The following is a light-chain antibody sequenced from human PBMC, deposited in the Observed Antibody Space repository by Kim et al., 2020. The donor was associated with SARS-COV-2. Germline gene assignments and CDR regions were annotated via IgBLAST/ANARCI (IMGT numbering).Light chain of an antibody. CDR1: QSVSSN. V-gene: IGKV3-15*01. J-gene: IGKJ4*01. CDR3: QQYENWPLT. Sequence: SVSPGESAPLSCSATQSVSSNLAWYQQEPGQAPRLLRYAASTRATGVPARVSGSGSGTAFTLTISSLQAEDFAVYYCQQYENWPLTFGGGTKLEI. CDR2: AAS.